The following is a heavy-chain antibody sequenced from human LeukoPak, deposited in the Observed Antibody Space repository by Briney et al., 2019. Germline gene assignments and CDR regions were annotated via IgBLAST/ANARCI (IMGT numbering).Heavy chain of an antibody. D-gene: IGHD6-19*01. CDR2: ISGYNGKT. V-gene: IGHV1-18*01. CDR1: GYTFNTYG. CDR3: ARDFNSGWYSFFDY. J-gene: IGHJ4*02. Sequence: ASVKVSCKASGYTFNTYGITWVRQAPGQGLEWMGWISGYNGKTKYAQKLQDRVTMTTDTSTTTAYMELRSLRSDDTAVYYCARDFNSGWYSFFDYWGQGTLVTVSS.